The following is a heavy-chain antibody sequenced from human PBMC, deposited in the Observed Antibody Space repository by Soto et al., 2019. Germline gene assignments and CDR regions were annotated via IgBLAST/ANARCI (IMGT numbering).Heavy chain of an antibody. CDR1: GFTFSGSA. CDR2: IRSKANSYAT. Sequence: EVQLVESGGGLVQPGGYLKLSCAASGFTFSGSAMHWVRQASGKGLEWVGRIRSKANSYATAYAASVKGRFTISRDDSKNTAYLQMNSLKTEDTAVYYCTNPQLYYGMDVWGQGTTVTVSS. CDR3: TNPQLYYGMDV. J-gene: IGHJ6*02. D-gene: IGHD5-18*01. V-gene: IGHV3-73*02.